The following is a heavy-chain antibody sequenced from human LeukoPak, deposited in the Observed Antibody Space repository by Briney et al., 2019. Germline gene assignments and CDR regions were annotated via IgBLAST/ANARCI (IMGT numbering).Heavy chain of an antibody. Sequence: GGSLRLSCAASGFTFSSYDMSWVRQAPGKGLEWVSAISGSGGSTYYADSVEGRFTISRDNSKNTLYLQMSSLRAEDTAVYYCAKVVRHPDPAAFFDYWGQGTLVTVSS. CDR2: ISGSGGST. CDR3: AKVVRHPDPAAFFDY. J-gene: IGHJ4*02. V-gene: IGHV3-23*01. D-gene: IGHD1-14*01. CDR1: GFTFSSYD.